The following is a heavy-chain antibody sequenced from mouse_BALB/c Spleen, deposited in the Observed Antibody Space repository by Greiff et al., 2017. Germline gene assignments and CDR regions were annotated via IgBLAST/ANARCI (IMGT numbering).Heavy chain of an antibody. Sequence: VQLQESGPGLVAPSQSLSLTCTVSGFSLTSYGVHWVRQPPGKGLEWLGVIWAGGSTNYNSALMSRLSISKDNSKSQVFLKMNSLQTDDTAMYYCARSTTTPTRFAYWGQGTLVTVSA. D-gene: IGHD1-1*01. J-gene: IGHJ3*01. CDR2: IWAGGST. V-gene: IGHV2-9*02. CDR1: GFSLTSYG. CDR3: ARSTTTPTRFAY.